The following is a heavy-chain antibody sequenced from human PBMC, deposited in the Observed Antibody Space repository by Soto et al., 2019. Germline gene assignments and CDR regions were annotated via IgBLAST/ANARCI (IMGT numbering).Heavy chain of an antibody. J-gene: IGHJ6*02. CDR1: GVSLSSSGYY. CDR3: ARDYRLSPYYGNHKDGVDV. V-gene: IGHV4-31*03. Sequence: TLSLTCTVSGVSLSSSGYYCSWIRQHPGKGLEWIGYISYTGSTNYNPSLKSRVTISEDMSKNQFSLKLSSVTAADTAVYYCARDYRLSPYYGNHKDGVDVWGQGTTVT. D-gene: IGHD3-3*01. CDR2: ISYTGST.